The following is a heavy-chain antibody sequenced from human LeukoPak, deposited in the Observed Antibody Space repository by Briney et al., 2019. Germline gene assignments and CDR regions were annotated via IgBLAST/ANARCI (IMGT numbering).Heavy chain of an antibody. J-gene: IGHJ5*02. CDR3: ARSGKYCSGGSCYPNWFDP. V-gene: IGHV3-11*03. Sequence: GGSLRLSCAASGFTFSDYSMSWIRQAPGKGLEWVSYISTSSSYTNYADSVKGRFTISRDNAKNSLYLQMNSLRAEDTAVYYCARSGKYCSGGSCYPNWFDPWGQGTLVTVSS. D-gene: IGHD2-15*01. CDR2: ISTSSSYT. CDR1: GFTFSDYS.